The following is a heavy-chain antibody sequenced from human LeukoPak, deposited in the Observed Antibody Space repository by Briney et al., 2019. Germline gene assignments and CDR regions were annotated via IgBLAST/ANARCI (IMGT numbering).Heavy chain of an antibody. D-gene: IGHD2-2*02. V-gene: IGHV3-21*01. Sequence: TTGGSLRLSCAASGFTFSSYTINWVRQAPGKGLEWVSSISSSSSYIYYADSVKGRFTISRDNAKNSLYLQMDSLRAEDTAVYYCARFDCSSTSCYTGWFDPWGQGTLVTVSS. CDR1: GFTFSSYT. CDR3: ARFDCSSTSCYTGWFDP. J-gene: IGHJ5*02. CDR2: ISSSSSYI.